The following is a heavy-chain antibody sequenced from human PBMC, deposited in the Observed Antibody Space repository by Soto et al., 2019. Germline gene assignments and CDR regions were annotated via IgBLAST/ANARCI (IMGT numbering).Heavy chain of an antibody. CDR2: ISWDGTTT. V-gene: IGHV3-43D*04. CDR1: GFNFNDYA. J-gene: IGHJ2*01. Sequence: GGSLRLSCAASGFNFNDYAMHWVRQAPGKGLEWVSLISWDGTTTYYADSVKGRFTVSKDSSKNSLYLQMDSLRVDDAALYYCARGPTGYWYFDLWGRGTPVTVSS. CDR3: ARGPTGYWYFDL.